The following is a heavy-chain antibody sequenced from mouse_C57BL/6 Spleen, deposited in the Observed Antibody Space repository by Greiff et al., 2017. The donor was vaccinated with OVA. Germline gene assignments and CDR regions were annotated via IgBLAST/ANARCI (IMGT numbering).Heavy chain of an antibody. CDR1: GYSITSGYY. CDR3: AREDGSSSYYFDY. J-gene: IGHJ2*01. CDR2: ISYDGSN. Sequence: EVKLEESGPGLVKPSQSLSLTCSVTGYSITSGYYWNWIRQFPGNKLEWMGYISYDGSNNYNPSLKNRISITRDTSKNQFFLKLNSVTTEDTATYYCAREDGSSSYYFDYWGQGTTLTVSS. D-gene: IGHD1-1*01. V-gene: IGHV3-6*01.